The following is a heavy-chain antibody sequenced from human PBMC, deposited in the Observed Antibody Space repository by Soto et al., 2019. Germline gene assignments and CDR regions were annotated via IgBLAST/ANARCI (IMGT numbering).Heavy chain of an antibody. CDR1: GYTFTGHY. D-gene: IGHD1-26*01. CDR2: IGPESGAT. CDR3: GRGRSGQIVVFY. V-gene: IGHV1-2*02. Sequence: ASVKVSCKASGYTFTGHYIHWVRQAPEQGPEWMGEIGPESGATRYAQKFQGRVTMTRDTSITTVYMELNKLSPDDTAVYYCGRGRSGQIVVFYWGQGTPVTVS. J-gene: IGHJ4*02.